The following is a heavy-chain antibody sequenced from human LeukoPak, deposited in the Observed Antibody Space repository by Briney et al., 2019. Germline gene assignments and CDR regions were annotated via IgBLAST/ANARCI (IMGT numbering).Heavy chain of an antibody. CDR3: ARVCCYYDSGSSPNWLDP. J-gene: IGHJ5*02. CDR1: GFSIVSTYC. V-gene: IGHV4-38-2*01. CDR2: ICHSGST. Sequence: SETLSLTCAVPGFSIVSTYCWGWVRQPPGQGLEWIGNICHSGSTYYNPSLKSRVSMSLDTSKDQLSLKLISVSAADTAVYYCARVCCYYDSGSSPNWLDPWGQGTLVTVSS. D-gene: IGHD3-10*01.